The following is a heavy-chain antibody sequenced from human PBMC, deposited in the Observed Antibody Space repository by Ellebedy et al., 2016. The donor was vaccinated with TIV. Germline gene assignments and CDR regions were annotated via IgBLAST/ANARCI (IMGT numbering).Heavy chain of an antibody. CDR2: IYYSGST. V-gene: IGHV4-39*07. J-gene: IGHJ5*02. CDR1: GGSISSSSYY. Sequence: SETLSLTCTVSGGSISSSSYYWGWIRQPPGKGLEWIGSIYYSGSTYYNPSLKSRVTISVDTSKNQFSLKLSSVTAADTALYYCARGLTGTSRGFSYGTYNWFDPWGQGTLVTVSS. CDR3: ARGLTGTSRGFSYGTYNWFDP. D-gene: IGHD5-18*01.